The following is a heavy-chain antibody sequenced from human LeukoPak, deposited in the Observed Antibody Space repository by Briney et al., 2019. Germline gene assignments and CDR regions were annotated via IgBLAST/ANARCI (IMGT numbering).Heavy chain of an antibody. V-gene: IGHV3-48*01. CDR3: ARNYYGSGSYFDY. J-gene: IGHJ4*02. CDR1: GFTFSSYS. CDR2: ISSSSSTI. Sequence: PGGSLRLSCAASGFTFSSYSMNWVRQAPGKGLEWVSYISSSSSTIYYADSVKGRFTISRDNAKNSLYLQMNSRRAEDTAVYYCARNYYGSGSYFDYWGQGTLVTVSS. D-gene: IGHD3-10*01.